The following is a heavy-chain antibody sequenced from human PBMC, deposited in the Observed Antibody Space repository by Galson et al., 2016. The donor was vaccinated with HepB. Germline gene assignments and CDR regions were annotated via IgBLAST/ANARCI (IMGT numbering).Heavy chain of an antibody. Sequence: ETLSLTCTVSGSSISRYYWSWIRQSPGKGLEWIGYINHSGSTKYNPSLKSRVTISVDTSKDQFSLKVSSVTAADTAMYYCARLYDFWSGTYGMDVWGQGTTATVSS. J-gene: IGHJ6*02. V-gene: IGHV4-59*01. D-gene: IGHD3-3*01. CDR2: INHSGST. CDR1: GSSISRYY. CDR3: ARLYDFWSGTYGMDV.